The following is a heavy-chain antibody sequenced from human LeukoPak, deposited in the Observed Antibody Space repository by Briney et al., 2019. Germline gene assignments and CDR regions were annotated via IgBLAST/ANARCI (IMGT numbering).Heavy chain of an antibody. J-gene: IGHJ6*03. CDR2: VYPKGTT. D-gene: IGHD1-7*01. V-gene: IGHV4-30-2*01. CDR1: GDSITSSGYY. CDR3: AVTGTTNYYYYMDV. Sequence: SETLSLTCSVSGDSITSSGYYWSWFRQPSGKGLEWIGFVYPKGTTFYNPSLESRVSISIDRSKNQFSLDLTSVTAADTAVYYCAVTGTTNYYYYMDVWGKGTTVTVPS.